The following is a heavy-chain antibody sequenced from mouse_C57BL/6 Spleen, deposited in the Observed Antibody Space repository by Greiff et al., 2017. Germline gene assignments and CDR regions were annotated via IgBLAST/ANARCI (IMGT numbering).Heavy chain of an antibody. Sequence: QVQLQQSGPGLVQPSQSLSITCTVSGFSLTSYGVHWVRQSPGKGLEWLGVIWSGGSTDYNAAFISRLSISKDNSKSQIFFKRNRLQADDTDIYSCATLNWDDFAYWGQGTLVTVSA. J-gene: IGHJ3*01. D-gene: IGHD4-1*02. CDR3: ATLNWDDFAY. V-gene: IGHV2-2*01. CDR1: GFSLTSYG. CDR2: IWSGGST.